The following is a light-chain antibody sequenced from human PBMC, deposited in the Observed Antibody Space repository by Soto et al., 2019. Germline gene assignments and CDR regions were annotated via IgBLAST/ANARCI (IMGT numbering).Light chain of an antibody. CDR3: CSYAGSSTFEV. CDR2: EVS. Sequence: QSALTQPASVSASPGQSITISCTGTSRDVGCYNLVSWYQPHPGKAPKLMIYEVSKRRSGVSNRVSGSKSGNTAALSISGLHAEDEDESYCCSYAGSSTFEVFGTGTKLTVL. CDR1: SRDVGCYNL. J-gene: IGLJ1*01. V-gene: IGLV2-23*02.